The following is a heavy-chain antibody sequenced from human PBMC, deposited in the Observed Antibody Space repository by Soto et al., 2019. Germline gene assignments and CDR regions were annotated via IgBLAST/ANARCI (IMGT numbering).Heavy chain of an antibody. CDR3: ARLDTPPGPLCDL. D-gene: IGHD2-15*01. J-gene: IGHJ2*01. CDR1: GGSISSSSYY. Sequence: LQLQESGPGLVKPSETLSLTCTVSGGSISSSSYYWGWIRQPPGKGLECLGSIYYSGSTSYNPSLKVRGPISVGTSKNQFSLKLSSVTAADSAVHYCARLDTPPGPLCDLWGRGTLVTVSS. CDR2: IYYSGST. V-gene: IGHV4-39*01.